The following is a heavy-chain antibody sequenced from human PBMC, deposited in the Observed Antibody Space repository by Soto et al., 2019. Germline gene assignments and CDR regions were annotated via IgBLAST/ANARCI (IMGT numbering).Heavy chain of an antibody. D-gene: IGHD6-13*01. CDR1: GFSLSTSGVG. V-gene: IGHV2-5*02. CDR3: AHSSYSSSWHDDFDI. Sequence: QITLKESGPTLVKPTQTLTLTCTFSGFSLSTSGVGVSWIRQPPGKALEWLALIYWDDDKRYSPSLKSRLTISKDTAKNKVVLIMAHMDPVDTAADYCAHSSYSSSWHDDFDIWGQWTMVTVSS. CDR2: IYWDDDK. J-gene: IGHJ3*02.